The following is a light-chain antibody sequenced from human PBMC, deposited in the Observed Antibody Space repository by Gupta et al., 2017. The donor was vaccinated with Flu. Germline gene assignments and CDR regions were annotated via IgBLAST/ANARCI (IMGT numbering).Light chain of an antibody. J-gene: IGLJ2*01. V-gene: IGLV2-14*01. Sequence: QSALTQPASVSGSPGQSIAISCTGTSSDVGAYDYVSWYQQHPGKAPELMIFEVSRRPSGISDRFSGSKTGNTASLTITGLLAEDEAYYYCSSYRKTNTVVVFGGGTKVTVL. CDR2: EVS. CDR3: SSYRKTNTVVV. CDR1: SSDVGAYDY.